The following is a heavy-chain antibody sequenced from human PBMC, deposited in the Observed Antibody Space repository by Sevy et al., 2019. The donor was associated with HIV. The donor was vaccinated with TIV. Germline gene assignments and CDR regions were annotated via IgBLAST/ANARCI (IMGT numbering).Heavy chain of an antibody. J-gene: IGHJ4*02. V-gene: IGHV3-23*01. CDR1: GFTFSSYA. CDR2: ISGSGGST. Sequence: GGSLRLSCAASGFTFSSYAMSWVRQAPGKGLEWVSAISGSGGSTYYADSVKGRFTISRDNSKNTRYLQMNSLRAEDTAVYYCAKELAIFGVVTPRGFDYWGQGTLVTVSS. CDR3: AKELAIFGVVTPRGFDY. D-gene: IGHD3-3*01.